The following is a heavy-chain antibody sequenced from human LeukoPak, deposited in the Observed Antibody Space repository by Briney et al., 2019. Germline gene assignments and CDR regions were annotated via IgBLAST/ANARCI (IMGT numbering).Heavy chain of an antibody. Sequence: GGSLRLSCAASGFTFSSYWMSWVRQAPGKGLEWVANIKQDGSEKYYVDSVKGRFTISRDNAKNSLYLQMDSLRAEDTAVYYCARGDLWFGELMSMYYFDYWGQGTLVTVSS. CDR1: GFTFSSYW. J-gene: IGHJ4*02. CDR2: IKQDGSEK. V-gene: IGHV3-7*01. CDR3: ARGDLWFGELMSMYYFDY. D-gene: IGHD3-10*01.